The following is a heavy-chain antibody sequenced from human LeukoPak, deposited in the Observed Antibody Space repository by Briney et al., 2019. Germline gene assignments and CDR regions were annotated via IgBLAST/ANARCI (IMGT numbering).Heavy chain of an antibody. J-gene: IGHJ6*02. CDR2: IDPSDSYT. V-gene: IGHV5-10-1*01. D-gene: IGHD1-26*01. CDR1: GYSFTSYW. Sequence: PGESLKISCKGSGYSFTSYWISWVRQMPGKGLEWMGRIDPSDSYTNYSPSFQGHVTISADKSISTAYLQWSSLKASDTAMYYCARLTVGASAYYYSMDVWGQGTTVTVSS. CDR3: ARLTVGASAYYYSMDV.